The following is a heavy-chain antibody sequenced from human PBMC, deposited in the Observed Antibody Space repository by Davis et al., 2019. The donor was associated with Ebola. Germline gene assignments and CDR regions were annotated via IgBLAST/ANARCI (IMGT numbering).Heavy chain of an antibody. Sequence: ASVKVSCKASGYNFNDYYMHWVRQAPGQGLEWLGWIRTYDGNTNYAQKLQDRVTMTTDTSTTTVFMELRNLRSDDTAVYWCARGEGAPDYWGQGTLVTVSS. CDR1: GYNFNDYY. CDR2: IRTYDGNT. D-gene: IGHD1-26*01. J-gene: IGHJ4*02. CDR3: ARGEGAPDY. V-gene: IGHV1-18*04.